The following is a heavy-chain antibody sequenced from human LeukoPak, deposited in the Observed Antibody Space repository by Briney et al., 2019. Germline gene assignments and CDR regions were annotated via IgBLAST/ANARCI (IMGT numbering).Heavy chain of an antibody. Sequence: AASVKVSCKASGYTFTSYGISWVRQAPGQGLEWMGWISAYNGNTNYAQKLQGRVTMTTDTSTSTAYMELRSLRSDDTAVYYCARDVLWFGELRFHYYYMDVWGKGTTVTISS. J-gene: IGHJ6*03. CDR1: GYTFTSYG. D-gene: IGHD3-10*01. CDR3: ARDVLWFGELRFHYYYMDV. V-gene: IGHV1-18*01. CDR2: ISAYNGNT.